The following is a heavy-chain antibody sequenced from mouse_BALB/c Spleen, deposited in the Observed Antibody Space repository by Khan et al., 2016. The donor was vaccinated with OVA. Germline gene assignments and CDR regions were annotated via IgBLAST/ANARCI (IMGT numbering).Heavy chain of an antibody. D-gene: IGHD2-14*01. V-gene: IGHV3-2*02. CDR3: ARSLYYSYGYALDC. Sequence: EAQLQESGPGLVKPSQSLSLTCTVTGYSITSDYAWNWIRQFPGNKLEWMGYISSTGSTSYNPSLKSRISFTRDTSKNQFFLQLKSVTTEDTATYYCARSLYYSYGYALDCWGRGTSVTVSS. CDR1: GYSITSDYA. CDR2: ISSTGST. J-gene: IGHJ4*01.